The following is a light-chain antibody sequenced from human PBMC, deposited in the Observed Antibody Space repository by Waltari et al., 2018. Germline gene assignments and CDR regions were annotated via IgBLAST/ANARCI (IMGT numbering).Light chain of an antibody. CDR3: SSYISSSTLEL. CDR2: DVS. Sequence: QSALTQPPSVSGSPGQSITISCTATSSDVGGYNYVPWYQQHPGNAPKPMIYDVSNRPSGVSNRFSGSKSGNTPSLTISGLQAEDEADYYCSSYISSSTLELFGGGTSLTVL. J-gene: IGLJ2*01. V-gene: IGLV2-14*03. CDR1: SSDVGGYNY.